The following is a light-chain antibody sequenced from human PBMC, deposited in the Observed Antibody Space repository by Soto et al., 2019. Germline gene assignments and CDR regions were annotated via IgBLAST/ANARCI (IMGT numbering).Light chain of an antibody. CDR2: DVT. Sequence: QSALTQPRSVSGSPGQSVTISCTGTSSDVGGYNYVSWYQQHPGNAPKLMIYDVTKRPSGVPDRFSGSKSGNTASLTISGLQAEDEADYYCCSYAGSSNVFGTGTKLTVL. CDR3: CSYAGSSNV. V-gene: IGLV2-11*01. J-gene: IGLJ1*01. CDR1: SSDVGGYNY.